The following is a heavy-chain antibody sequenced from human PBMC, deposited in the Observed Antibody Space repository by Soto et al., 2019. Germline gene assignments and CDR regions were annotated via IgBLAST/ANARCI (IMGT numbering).Heavy chain of an antibody. CDR2: IYSGGST. CDR3: ARDPPATRHGMDV. Sequence: ALRLSCAASGFTVSSNHMSWVRQAPGKGLEWVSVIYSGGSTYYADSVRGRFTISRDNSKNTLYLQMKSLRAEDTAVYYCARDPPATRHGMDVWGQGTTVTVSS. CDR1: GFTVSSNH. J-gene: IGHJ6*02. V-gene: IGHV3-53*01.